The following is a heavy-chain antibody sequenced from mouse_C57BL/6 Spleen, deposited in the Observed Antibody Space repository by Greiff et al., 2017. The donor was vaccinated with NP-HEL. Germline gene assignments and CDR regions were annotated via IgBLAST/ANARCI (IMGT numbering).Heavy chain of an antibody. CDR3: ARGYTGYFDV. CDR1: GYTFTDYN. J-gene: IGHJ1*03. D-gene: IGHD2-2*01. CDR2: INPNNGGT. Sequence: EVQVVESGPELVKPGASVKMSCKASGYTFTDYNMHWVKQSHGKSLEWIGYINPNNGGTSYNQKFKGKATLTVNKSSSTAYMELRSLTSEDSAVYYCARGYTGYFDVWGTGTTVTVSS. V-gene: IGHV1-22*01.